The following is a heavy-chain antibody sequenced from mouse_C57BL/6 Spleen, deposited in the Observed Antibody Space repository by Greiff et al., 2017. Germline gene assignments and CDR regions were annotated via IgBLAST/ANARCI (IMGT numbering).Heavy chain of an antibody. D-gene: IGHD4-1*02. Sequence: EVQLQQSGPGLVKPSQSLSLSCSATGYSITSGYYWKWIRQFPGNNLEWMGYISNDGSNNYNPALKNRISITRDTSKNQFFLQLKSVTTEDTATYCGARANWDAGGYYFYDWGQGTTLTVSS. CDR3: ARANWDAGGYYFYD. J-gene: IGHJ2*01. CDR1: GYSITSGYY. CDR2: ISNDGSN. V-gene: IGHV3-6*01.